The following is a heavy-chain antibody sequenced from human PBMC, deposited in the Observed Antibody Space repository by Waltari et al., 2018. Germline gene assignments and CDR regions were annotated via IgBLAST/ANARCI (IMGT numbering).Heavy chain of an antibody. CDR1: GGSFSGYH. CDR2: INHSGST. D-gene: IGHD6-13*01. CDR3: ARGTIAAAGCFDY. Sequence: QVQLQQWGAGLLKPSETLSLTCAVHGGSFSGYHWRRIRQPPGKGLEWIGEINHSGSTNYNPSLKSRVTISVDTSKNQFSLKLSSVTAADTAVYYCARGTIAAAGCFDYWGQGTLVTVSS. J-gene: IGHJ4*02. V-gene: IGHV4-34*01.